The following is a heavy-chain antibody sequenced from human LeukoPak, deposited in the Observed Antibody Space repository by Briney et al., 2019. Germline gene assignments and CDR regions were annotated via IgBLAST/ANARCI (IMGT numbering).Heavy chain of an antibody. J-gene: IGHJ4*02. CDR1: GGSISSGGYY. CDR2: IYYSGST. D-gene: IGHD3-22*01. V-gene: IGHV4-31*03. Sequence: KSSQTLSLTCTVSGGSISSGGYYWSWIRQHPGKGLEWIGYIYYSGSTYDNPSLKSRVTISVDTSKNQFSLKLSSVTAADTAVYYCARVLDYDSSGYYSEWGQGTLVTVSS. CDR3: ARVLDYDSSGYYSE.